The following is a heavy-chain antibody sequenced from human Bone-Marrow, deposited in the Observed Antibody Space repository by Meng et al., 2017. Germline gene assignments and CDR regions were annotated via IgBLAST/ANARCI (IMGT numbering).Heavy chain of an antibody. J-gene: IGHJ6*02. CDR1: GFTFSSYW. V-gene: IGHV3-30*09. D-gene: IGHD3-22*01. Sequence: GESLKISCAASGFTFSSYWMHWVRQAPGKGLEWVAVISYDGSNKYYADSVKGRFAISRDNSKNTLYLQMYRLSAEDTAGYYCARDGQRYSRLQIVSFYYYYYYGMDVWGQGTTVTVSS. CDR3: ARDGQRYSRLQIVSFYYYYYYGMDV. CDR2: ISYDGSNK.